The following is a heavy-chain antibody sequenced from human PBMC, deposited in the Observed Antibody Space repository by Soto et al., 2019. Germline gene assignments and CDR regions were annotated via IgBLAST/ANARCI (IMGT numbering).Heavy chain of an antibody. CDR2: INHSGST. CDR1: GGSFCGYY. Sequence: PSETLSLTCAVYGGSFCGYYWSWIRQPPGKGLEWIGEINHSGSTNYNPSLKSRITISIDSSKTQFSLKLTSVTAADTAVYYCARAYYYDSSGHSGFDYWGQGTLVTVSS. J-gene: IGHJ4*02. D-gene: IGHD3-22*01. CDR3: ARAYYYDSSGHSGFDY. V-gene: IGHV4-34*01.